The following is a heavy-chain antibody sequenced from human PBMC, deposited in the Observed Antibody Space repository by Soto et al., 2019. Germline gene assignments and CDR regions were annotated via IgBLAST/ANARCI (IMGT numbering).Heavy chain of an antibody. CDR3: ARSHHSSSWYGYYYYYYMDV. CDR1: GYTFTSYG. V-gene: IGHV1-18*01. D-gene: IGHD6-13*01. CDR2: ISAYNGNT. J-gene: IGHJ6*03. Sequence: ASVKVSCKASGYTFTSYGISWVRQAPGQGLEWMGWISAYNGNTNYAQRLQGRVTMTTDTSTSTANMELRSLRSNDTAVYYCARSHHSSSWYGYYYYYYMDVWGKGTTVTVSS.